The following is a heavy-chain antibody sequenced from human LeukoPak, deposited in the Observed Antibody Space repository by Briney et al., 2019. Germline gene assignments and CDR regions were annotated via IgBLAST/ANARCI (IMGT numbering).Heavy chain of an antibody. J-gene: IGHJ5*02. CDR1: GYTFTGYY. CDR3: ARIAPIIVVVPAALAGFDP. D-gene: IGHD2-2*01. Sequence: ASVKVSCKASGYTFTGYYMHWVRQAPGQGLEWMGWINPNSGGTNYAQKFQGRATMTRDTSISTAYMELSRLRSDDTAVYYCARIAPIIVVVPAALAGFDPWGQGTLVTVSS. CDR2: INPNSGGT. V-gene: IGHV1-2*02.